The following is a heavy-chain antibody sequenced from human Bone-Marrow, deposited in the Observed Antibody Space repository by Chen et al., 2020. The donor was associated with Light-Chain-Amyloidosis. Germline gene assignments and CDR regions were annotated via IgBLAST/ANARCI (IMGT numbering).Heavy chain of an antibody. CDR1: GGSVSSGMYY. V-gene: IGHV4-31*03. CDR3: SRGLTYYDFWIGGTWFDP. CDR2: ISYSGST. D-gene: IGHD3-3*01. Sequence: HVQLQESGPGLVKPSQTLSLTCTVSGGSVSSGMYYWSWILQHPGKGLEWIGHISYSGSTSYSPSLKSRINISLDTSKNQFCLRLSSVTAADTAVYYCSRGLTYYDFWIGGTWFDPWGQGTLVTVSS. J-gene: IGHJ5*02.